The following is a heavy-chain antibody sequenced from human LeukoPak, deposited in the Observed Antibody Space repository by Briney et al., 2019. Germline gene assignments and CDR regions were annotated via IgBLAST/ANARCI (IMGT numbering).Heavy chain of an antibody. D-gene: IGHD3-22*01. CDR1: EFTFTTYG. J-gene: IGHJ4*02. Sequence: GGSLRLSCAASEFTFTTYGMHWVRQAPGKGLEYVSAISSNGGSTYYADSVKGRFTISRDNSKNTLYLQMSSLRAEDTAVYYCVKDRYYYDSSGPLFDYWGQGTLVTVSS. CDR3: VKDRYYYDSSGPLFDY. V-gene: IGHV3-64D*06. CDR2: ISSNGGST.